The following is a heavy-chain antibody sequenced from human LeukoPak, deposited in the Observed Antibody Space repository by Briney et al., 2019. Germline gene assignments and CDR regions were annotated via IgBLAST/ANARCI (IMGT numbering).Heavy chain of an antibody. D-gene: IGHD6-13*01. J-gene: IGHJ4*02. CDR2: ISSSSSYI. CDR3: ARVETEYSSSWSPEYYFDY. CDR1: GFTFSSYS. Sequence: GGSLRLSCAASGFTFSSYSMNWVRQAPGKGLEWVSSISSSSSYIYYADSVKGRFTIPRDNAKNSLYLQMNSLSAEETAVYYCARVETEYSSSWSPEYYFDYWGQGTLVTVSS. V-gene: IGHV3-21*01.